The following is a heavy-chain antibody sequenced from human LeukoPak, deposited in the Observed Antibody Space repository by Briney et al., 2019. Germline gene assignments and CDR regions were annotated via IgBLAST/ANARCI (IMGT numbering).Heavy chain of an antibody. D-gene: IGHD2-2*01. Sequence: ASVKVSCKASGYTFTGYYMHWVRQAPGQGLEWMGWISAYNGNTNYAQKLQGRVTMTTDTSTSTAYMELRSLRSDDTAVYYCARAARYQLLSYVVLDYWGQGTLVTVSS. CDR2: ISAYNGNT. V-gene: IGHV1-18*04. CDR1: GYTFTGYY. J-gene: IGHJ4*02. CDR3: ARAARYQLLSYVVLDY.